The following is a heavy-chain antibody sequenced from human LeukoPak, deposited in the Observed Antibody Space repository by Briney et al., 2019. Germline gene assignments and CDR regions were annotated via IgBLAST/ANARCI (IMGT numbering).Heavy chain of an antibody. CDR3: ARGLAVAVTRGFDY. V-gene: IGHV1-3*01. CDR2: INAGNGNT. CDR1: GYTFTRYA. J-gene: IGHJ4*02. D-gene: IGHD6-19*01. Sequence: ASVKVSCKASGYTFTRYAMHWVRQAPGQRLEWMGWINAGNGNTKYSQKFQGRVTITRDTSASTAYMELSSLRSEDTAVYYCARGLAVAVTRGFDYWGQGTLVTVSS.